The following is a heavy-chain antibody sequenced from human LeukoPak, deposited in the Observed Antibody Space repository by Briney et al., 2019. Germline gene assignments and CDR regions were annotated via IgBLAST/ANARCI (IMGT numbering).Heavy chain of an antibody. V-gene: IGHV4-61*01. CDR3: ARGGYYGSGSDDAFDI. Sequence: SETLSLTCTVSGGSVSSGSYYWSWIRQPPGKGLEWIGYIYYSGSTNYNPSLKSRVAISEDTSKNQFSLNLSSVTAADTAVYYCARGGYYGSGSDDAFDIWGQGTMVTVSS. D-gene: IGHD3-10*01. CDR2: IYYSGST. J-gene: IGHJ3*02. CDR1: GGSVSSGSYY.